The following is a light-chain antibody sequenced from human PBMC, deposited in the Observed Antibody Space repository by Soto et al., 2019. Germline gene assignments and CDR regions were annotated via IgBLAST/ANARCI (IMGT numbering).Light chain of an antibody. CDR3: QQYYSVPYT. CDR1: RNILYRPNNRHY. J-gene: IGKJ2*01. Sequence: DIVMAQSPDSLAVSLGERATINCKSSRNILYRPNNRHYLTWYQQKTGQPPKLLIYWASTRESGVPDRFSGSGSGTDFTLTISSLQAEDVAVYYCQQYYSVPYTFGQGTKLEIK. V-gene: IGKV4-1*01. CDR2: WAS.